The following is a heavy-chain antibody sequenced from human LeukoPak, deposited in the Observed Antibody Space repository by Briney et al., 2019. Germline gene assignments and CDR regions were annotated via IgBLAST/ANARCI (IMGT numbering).Heavy chain of an antibody. CDR3: AELGITMIGGV. CDR2: INSSGGRT. J-gene: IGHJ6*04. Sequence: GGSLRLSCAASGFIFSSYAMSWVRQAPGKGPEWVSSINSSGGRTYYADSVKGRFTISRDNAKNSLYLQMNSLRAEDTAVYYCAELGITMIGGVWGKGTTVTISS. D-gene: IGHD3-10*02. V-gene: IGHV3-23*01. CDR1: GFIFSSYA.